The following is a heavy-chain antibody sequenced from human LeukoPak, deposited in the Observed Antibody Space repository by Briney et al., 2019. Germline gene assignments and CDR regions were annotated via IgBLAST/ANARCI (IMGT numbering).Heavy chain of an antibody. J-gene: IGHJ4*02. CDR1: GFTFSTYA. D-gene: IGHD5-24*01. CDR2: ISYDGSNK. V-gene: IGHV3-30-3*01. Sequence: PGGSLRLSCAASGFTFSTYAMHWVRQAPVRGLEWVAVISYDGSNKYYADSVKGRFTISRDNSKNTLYLQMNTLRAEDTAVYYCARALTYIEMATGALDWGQGTVVTVSS. CDR3: ARALTYIEMATGALD.